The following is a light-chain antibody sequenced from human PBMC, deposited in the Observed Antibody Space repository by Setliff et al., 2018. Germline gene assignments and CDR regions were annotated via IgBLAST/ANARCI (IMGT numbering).Light chain of an antibody. J-gene: IGLJ3*02. CDR1: RSGVGGYNF. CDR2: DVS. CDR3: CSFGGTYNGGV. V-gene: IGLV2-11*01. Sequence: QSALTQPRSVSGSPGQSVTISCTGTRSGVGGYNFVSWYQQSPGKPPKLIIYDVSKRPSDISDRFSGSRSGNTASLTISGLQAEDESIHYCCSFGGTYNGGVFGGGTKVTVL.